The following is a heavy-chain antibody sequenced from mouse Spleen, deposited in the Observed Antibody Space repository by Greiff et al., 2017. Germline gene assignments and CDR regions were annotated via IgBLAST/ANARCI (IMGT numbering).Heavy chain of an antibody. D-gene: IGHD2-4*01. CDR1: GFNIKDYY. V-gene: IGHV14-2*01. CDR3: ARENDYDWFAY. CDR2: IDPEDGET. Sequence: VHVKQSGAELVKPGASVKLSCTASGFNIKDYYMHWVKQRTEQGLEWIGRIDPEDGETKYAPKFQGKATITADTSSNTAYLQLSSLTSEDTAVYYCARENDYDWFAYWGQGTLVTVSA. J-gene: IGHJ3*01.